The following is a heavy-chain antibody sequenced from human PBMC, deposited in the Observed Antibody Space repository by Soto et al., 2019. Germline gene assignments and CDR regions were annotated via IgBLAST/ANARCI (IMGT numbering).Heavy chain of an antibody. CDR3: ARGGVSGYDNGMDV. D-gene: IGHD6-25*01. CDR1: GGTFSSYA. J-gene: IGHJ6*02. Sequence: QVQLVQSGAEVKKPGSSVKVSCKASGGTFSSYAISWVRQAPGQGLEWMGGIIPIFGTANYAQKFQGRVTITADESTSTADMEMSSLISEDTAVYYGARGGVSGYDNGMDVWGQGTTVTVSS. CDR2: IIPIFGTA. V-gene: IGHV1-69*12.